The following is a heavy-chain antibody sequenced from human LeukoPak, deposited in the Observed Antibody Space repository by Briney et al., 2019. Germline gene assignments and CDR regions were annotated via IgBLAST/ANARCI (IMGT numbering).Heavy chain of an antibody. D-gene: IGHD2-15*01. CDR1: GGSISSSSYY. CDR3: ARLTDKYYYYGMDV. V-gene: IGHV4-39*01. CDR2: IYYSGST. Sequence: SETLSLTCTVSGGSISSSSYYWGWIRQPPGKGLEWIGSIYYSGSTYYNPSLKSRVTISVDTSKNQFSLKLSSVTAADMAVYYCARLTDKYYYYGMDVWGQGTTVTVSS. J-gene: IGHJ6*02.